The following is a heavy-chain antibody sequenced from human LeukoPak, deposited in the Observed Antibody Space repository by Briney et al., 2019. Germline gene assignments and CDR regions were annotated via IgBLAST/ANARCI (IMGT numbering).Heavy chain of an antibody. CDR2: INHSGST. CDR1: GGSFSGYY. CDR3: ARGPYNWNHRYYFDY. D-gene: IGHD1-14*01. J-gene: IGHJ4*02. Sequence: SETLSLTCAVYGGSFSGYYWSWIRQPPGKGLEWIGEINHSGSTNYNPSLKSRVTISVDTSKNQFSLKLSSVTAADTAVYYCARGPYNWNHRYYFDYWGQGTLVTASS. V-gene: IGHV4-34*01.